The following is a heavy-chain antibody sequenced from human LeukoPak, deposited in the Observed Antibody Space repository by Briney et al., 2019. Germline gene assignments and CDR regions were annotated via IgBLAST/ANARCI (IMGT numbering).Heavy chain of an antibody. CDR2: INTNTGNP. CDR1: GYTFTGYY. D-gene: IGHD6-19*01. CDR3: ARDEFEVAGMLAY. J-gene: IGHJ4*02. V-gene: IGHV7-4-1*02. Sequence: ASVKVSCKASGYTFTGYYMHWVRQAPGQGLEWMGWINTNTGNPTYAQGFTGRFVFSLDTSVSTAYLQISSLKAEDTAVYYCARDEFEVAGMLAYWGQGTLVTVSS.